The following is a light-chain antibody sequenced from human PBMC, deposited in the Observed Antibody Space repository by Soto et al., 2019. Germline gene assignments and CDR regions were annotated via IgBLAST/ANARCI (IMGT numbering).Light chain of an antibody. CDR2: EVS. V-gene: IGLV2-14*03. CDR3: SSYTTTTTLV. Sequence: QSALTQPASVSGSPGQSITISCTGTTNDVGGFNYVSWYQQLPGKAPKVVIFEVSYRPSGISNRFSGSKSGNTASLTISGLQPEDEADYYCSSYTTTTTLVFGTGTKVTVL. CDR1: TNDVGGFNY. J-gene: IGLJ1*01.